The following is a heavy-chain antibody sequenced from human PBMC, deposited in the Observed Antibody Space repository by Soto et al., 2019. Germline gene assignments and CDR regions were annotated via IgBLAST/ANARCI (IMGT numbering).Heavy chain of an antibody. CDR2: INAGNGNT. Sequence: ASVKVSCKASGYTFTSYAMHWVRQAPGQRLEWMGWINAGNGNTKYSQKFQGRVTITRDTSASTAYMELSSLRSEDTAVYYCARDRIAAAPKIYYYYGMDVWGQGTTVTVSS. J-gene: IGHJ6*02. CDR3: ARDRIAAAPKIYYYYGMDV. CDR1: GYTFTSYA. D-gene: IGHD6-13*01. V-gene: IGHV1-3*01.